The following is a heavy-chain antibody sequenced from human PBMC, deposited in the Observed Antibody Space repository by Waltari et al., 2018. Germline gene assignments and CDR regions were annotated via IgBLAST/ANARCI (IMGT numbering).Heavy chain of an antibody. V-gene: IGHV4-34*01. CDR1: GWSFRRYY. D-gene: IGHD5-12*01. CDR3: ARGRKSGYLKD. CDR2: INHSGRT. Sequence: QVQLQQWGAGLLKPSETMSLTCAVYGWSFRRYYWSWLRQPQGTGLEWSWEINHSGRTNYNPSLKSRVTISVDTSKNQFSLKLSSVTAADTAVYYCARGRKSGYLKDWGQGTLVTVSS. J-gene: IGHJ4*02.